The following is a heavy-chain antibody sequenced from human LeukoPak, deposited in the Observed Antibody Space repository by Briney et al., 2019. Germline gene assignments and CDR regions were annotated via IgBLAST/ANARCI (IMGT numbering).Heavy chain of an antibody. CDR3: ARVQYQLLFEGNWFDP. CDR1: GYTFSGYY. CDR2: INPNSGDT. J-gene: IGHJ5*02. D-gene: IGHD2-2*01. V-gene: IGHV1-2*02. Sequence: ASVKVSCTASGYTFSGYYIHWVRQAPGQGLEWMGWINPNSGDTHYAQNFQGRVTMTRDTSSSTAYMDLNSLISDDTAVYYCARVQYQLLFEGNWFDPWGQGTLVTVSS.